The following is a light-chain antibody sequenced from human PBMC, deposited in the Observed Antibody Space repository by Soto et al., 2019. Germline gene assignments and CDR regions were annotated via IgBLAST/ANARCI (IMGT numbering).Light chain of an antibody. CDR1: QSVSSN. CDR2: GAS. V-gene: IGKV3-15*01. CDR3: QQYNNWPTWT. J-gene: IGKJ1*01. Sequence: EIVLTQSPGILSLSPGERATLSCRASQSVSSNLAWYQQKPGQAPRLLIYGASTRATGIPARFSGSGSETEFTLTISSLQAEDSAVYFCQQYNNWPTWTFGQGTKVDIK.